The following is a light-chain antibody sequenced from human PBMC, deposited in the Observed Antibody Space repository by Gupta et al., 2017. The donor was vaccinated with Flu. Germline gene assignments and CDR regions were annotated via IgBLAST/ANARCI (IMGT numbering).Light chain of an antibody. CDR1: GPTND. V-gene: IGLV2-14*01. CDR3: SSYSITSGLV. CDR2: QVM. Sequence: AGDSITISSTSMGPTNDVTWNQQFPNEAPMRHLLQVMYRPSGISGRFSGSRNTARALLTISGLRPEDEAEYFCSSYSITSGLVFGGGTHVTVL. J-gene: IGLJ2*01.